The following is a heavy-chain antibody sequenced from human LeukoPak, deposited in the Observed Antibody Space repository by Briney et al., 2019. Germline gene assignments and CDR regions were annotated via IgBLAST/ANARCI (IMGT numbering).Heavy chain of an antibody. Sequence: GGSLRLSCAASGFTFSRSWMTWVRQAPGKGLEWVASIKQDGSEKYYVDSVKGRFTISRDNAKDALYLQMNSLRAEDTAVYYCARERSSSTWGQGTLVTVSS. CDR3: ARERSSST. CDR1: GFTFSRSW. CDR2: IKQDGSEK. D-gene: IGHD6-13*01. J-gene: IGHJ5*02. V-gene: IGHV3-7*01.